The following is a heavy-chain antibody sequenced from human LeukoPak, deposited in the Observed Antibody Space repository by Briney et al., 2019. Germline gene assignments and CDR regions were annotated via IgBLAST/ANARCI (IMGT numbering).Heavy chain of an antibody. J-gene: IGHJ4*02. D-gene: IGHD6-13*01. CDR2: ISAHNGNT. V-gene: IGHV1-18*01. CDR3: ARDGDGSNWSDMMDY. Sequence: ASVKVSCKASGYTFTSYGFSWVRQAPGQGLEWMGWISAHNGNTNYAQRFQDRFTMTADTSTNTAYMELRSLRSDDTAVYHCARDGDGSNWSDMMDYWGQGTLVTVSS. CDR1: GYTFTSYG.